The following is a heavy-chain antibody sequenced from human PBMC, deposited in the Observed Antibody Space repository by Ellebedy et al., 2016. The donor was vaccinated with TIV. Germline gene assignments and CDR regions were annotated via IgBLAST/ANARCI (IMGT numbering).Heavy chain of an antibody. CDR3: ARYRRVLGSMVYFDY. J-gene: IGHJ4*02. CDR1: GGSIGSYY. CDR2: IYYSGST. V-gene: IGHV4-59*08. D-gene: IGHD3-3*01. Sequence: MPSETLSLTCTVSGGSIGSYYWSRIRQPPGKGLEWIGYIYYSGSTNYNPSLKSRVTISVDTSKNQFSLKLSSVTAADTAVYYCARYRRVLGSMVYFDYWGQGTLVTVSS.